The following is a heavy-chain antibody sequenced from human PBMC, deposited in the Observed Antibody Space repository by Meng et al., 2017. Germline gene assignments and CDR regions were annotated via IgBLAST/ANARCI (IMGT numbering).Heavy chain of an antibody. J-gene: IGHJ5*02. CDR1: GGSFSGYY. D-gene: IGHD1-20*01. CDR3: ARDYHNWNPKINWFDP. V-gene: IGHV4-34*01. CDR2: INHSGST. Sequence: LQLHKGCAGLSKPSEPTSLTCGDTGGSFSGYYWIWIRQPPGKGLEWIGEINHSGSTNYNPSLKSRVTISVDTSKNQFSLKLSSVTAADTAVYYCARDYHNWNPKINWFDPWGQGTLVTVSS.